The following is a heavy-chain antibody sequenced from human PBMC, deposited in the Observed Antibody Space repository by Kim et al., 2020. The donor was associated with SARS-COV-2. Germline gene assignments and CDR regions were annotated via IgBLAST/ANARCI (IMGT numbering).Heavy chain of an antibody. Sequence: SETLSLTCTVSGGSISSYYWSWIRQPPGKGLEWIGYIYYSGSTNYNPSLKSRVTISVDTSKNQFSLKLSSVTAADTAVYYCARASDSNHAFDIWGQGTMVTVSS. J-gene: IGHJ3*02. V-gene: IGHV4-59*13. CDR2: IYYSGST. CDR1: GGSISSYY. CDR3: ARASDSNHAFDI. D-gene: IGHD3-22*01.